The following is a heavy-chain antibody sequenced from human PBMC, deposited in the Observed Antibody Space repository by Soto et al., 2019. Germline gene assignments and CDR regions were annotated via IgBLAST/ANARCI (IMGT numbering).Heavy chain of an antibody. CDR2: IKGKTDGGTT. Sequence: PGGSLRLSCAASGFTFSNAWMSWVRQAPGKGLEWVGRIKGKTDGGTTDYAAPVKGRFTISRDDSKNTLYLQMNSLKTEDTAVYYCTTADYYYDSSGYYYVNTDYWGQGTLVTVSS. CDR3: TTADYYYDSSGYYYVNTDY. V-gene: IGHV3-15*01. CDR1: GFTFSNAW. D-gene: IGHD3-22*01. J-gene: IGHJ4*02.